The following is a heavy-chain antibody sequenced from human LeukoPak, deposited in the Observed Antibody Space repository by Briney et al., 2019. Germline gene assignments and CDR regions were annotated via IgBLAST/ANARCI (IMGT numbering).Heavy chain of an antibody. Sequence: ASVKVSCKASGDTFTNYAITWVRQAPGQGLEWMGGIIPIFGTANYAQKFQGRVTITTDESTSTAYMELSSLRSEDTAVYYCARGRPLDFWSGYYYPFDYWGQETLVTVSS. J-gene: IGHJ4*02. CDR1: GDTFTNYA. V-gene: IGHV1-69*05. D-gene: IGHD3-3*01. CDR3: ARGRPLDFWSGYYYPFDY. CDR2: IIPIFGTA.